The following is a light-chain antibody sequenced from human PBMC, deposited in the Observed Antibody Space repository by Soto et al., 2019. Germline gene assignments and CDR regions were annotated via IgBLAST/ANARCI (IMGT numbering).Light chain of an antibody. V-gene: IGKV3-11*01. CDR3: QQRYNWPNT. J-gene: IGKJ2*01. CDR1: QSVGTY. CDR2: DAS. Sequence: EIVLTQSPATLSLSPGERATLSCRTSQSVGTYLAWYQHNPGQAPRLLIYDASNWATGIPARFSRSGSGTDFTRTISSPEPEEFAVYYCQQRYNWPNTFGQGTKLEIK.